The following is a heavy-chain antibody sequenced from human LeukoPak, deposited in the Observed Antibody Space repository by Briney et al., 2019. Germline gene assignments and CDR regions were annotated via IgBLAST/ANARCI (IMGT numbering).Heavy chain of an antibody. J-gene: IGHJ5*02. V-gene: IGHV4-34*01. CDR1: GGSFSGYY. Sequence: SETLSLTCAVYGGSFSGYYWSWIRQPPGKGLEWIGEINHSGSTNYNPSLKSRVTISVDTSKNQFSLKLSSVTAADTAVYYCARGLRFLEWLIPRNWFDPWGQGTLVTVSS. D-gene: IGHD3-3*01. CDR3: ARGLRFLEWLIPRNWFDP. CDR2: INHSGST.